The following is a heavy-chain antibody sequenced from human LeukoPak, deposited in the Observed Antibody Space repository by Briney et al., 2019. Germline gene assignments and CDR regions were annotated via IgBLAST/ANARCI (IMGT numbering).Heavy chain of an antibody. CDR2: IIPIFGTA. V-gene: IGHV1-69*05. Sequence: SVKVSCKASGGTFSSYAISWLRQAPGQGLEWMGRIIPIFGTANYAQKFQGRVTITTDESTSTAYMELSSLRSEDTAVYYCARREIGDGYNYYFDYWGQGTLVSVSS. J-gene: IGHJ4*02. D-gene: IGHD5-24*01. CDR3: ARREIGDGYNYYFDY. CDR1: GGTFSSYA.